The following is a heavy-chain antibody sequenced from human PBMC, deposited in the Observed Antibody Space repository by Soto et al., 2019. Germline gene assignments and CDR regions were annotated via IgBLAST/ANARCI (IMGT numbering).Heavy chain of an antibody. CDR2: IWYDGSNK. J-gene: IGHJ6*02. CDR1: GFTFSSYG. D-gene: IGHD3-22*01. Sequence: GGSLRLSCAASGFTFSSYGMHWVRQAPGKGLEWVAVIWYDGSNKYYADSVKGRFTISRDNSKNTLYLQMNSLRAGDTAVYYCARAGYYDSSGYYYSYYYYGMDVWGQGTTVTVSS. V-gene: IGHV3-33*01. CDR3: ARAGYYDSSGYYYSYYYYGMDV.